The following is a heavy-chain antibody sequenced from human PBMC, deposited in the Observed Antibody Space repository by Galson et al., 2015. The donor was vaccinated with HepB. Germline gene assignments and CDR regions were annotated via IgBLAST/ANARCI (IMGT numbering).Heavy chain of an antibody. V-gene: IGHV3-7*03. D-gene: IGHD6-13*01. CDR3: ARDQVYSSSWYFSVDSSGWYYFDY. Sequence: SLRLSCAASGFTFSSYWMSWVRQAPGKGLEWVANIKQDGSEKYYVDSVKGRFTISRGNAKNSLYLQMNSLRAEDTAVYYCARDQVYSSSWYFSVDSSGWYYFDYWGQGTLVTVSS. CDR2: IKQDGSEK. CDR1: GFTFSSYW. J-gene: IGHJ4*02.